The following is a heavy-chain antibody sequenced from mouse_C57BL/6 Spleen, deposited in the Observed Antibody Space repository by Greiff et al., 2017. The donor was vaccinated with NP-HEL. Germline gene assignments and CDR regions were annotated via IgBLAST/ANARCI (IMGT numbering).Heavy chain of an antibody. D-gene: IGHD2-4*01. J-gene: IGHJ3*01. CDR1: GYTFTSYW. CDR3: ARWAYNDYDGVSY. CDR2: IDPSDSYT. V-gene: IGHV1-69*01. Sequence: VQLQQPGAELVMPGASVKLSCKASGYTFTSYWMHWVKQRPGQGLEWIGEIDPSDSYTNYNQKFKGKSTLTVDKSSSTAYMQLSSLTSEDSAVYYCARWAYNDYDGVSYWGQGTLVTVSA.